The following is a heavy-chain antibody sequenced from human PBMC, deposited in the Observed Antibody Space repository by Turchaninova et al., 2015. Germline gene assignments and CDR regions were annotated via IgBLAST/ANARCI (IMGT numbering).Heavy chain of an antibody. V-gene: IGHV1-18*04. J-gene: IGHJ1*01. D-gene: IGHD3-22*01. CDR3: AREKYYDTSGYSDFQH. CDR1: GYTFASYG. Sequence: QILLVQSEAEVKKPGASVKVSCKASGYTFASYGISWVRQAPGQGLEWMGWIHTYNDNTNYAQKLQGRVTMTTDTSTSTAYMELRSLISYDTAVYYCAREKYYDTSGYSDFQHWGQGTLVTVSS. CDR2: IHTYNDNT.